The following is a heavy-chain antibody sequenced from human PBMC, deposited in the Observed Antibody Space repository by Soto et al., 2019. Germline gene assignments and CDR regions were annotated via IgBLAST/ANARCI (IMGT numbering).Heavy chain of an antibody. CDR1: GGSISSGGYY. CDR2: IYYSGST. J-gene: IGHJ4*02. CDR3: ARDEVPAAQVDY. V-gene: IGHV4-31*03. D-gene: IGHD2-2*01. Sequence: PSETLSLTCTVSGGSISSGGYYWSWIRQHPGKGLEWIGYIYYSGSTYYNPSLKSRVTISVDTSKNQFSLKLSSVTAADTAVYYCARDEVPAAQVDYWGQGTLVTVSS.